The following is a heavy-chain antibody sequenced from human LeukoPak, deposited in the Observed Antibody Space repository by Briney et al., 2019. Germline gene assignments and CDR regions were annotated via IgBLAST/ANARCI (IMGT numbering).Heavy chain of an antibody. V-gene: IGHV3-30*04. Sequence: SCKASGYTFTGYYMHWVRQAPGKGLEWVAVISYDGSNKYYADSVKGRFTISRDNSKNTLYLQMNSLRAEDTAVYYCARVDAWGQGTLVTVSS. J-gene: IGHJ4*02. CDR2: ISYDGSNK. D-gene: IGHD2-8*01. CDR3: ARVDA. CDR1: GYTFTGYY.